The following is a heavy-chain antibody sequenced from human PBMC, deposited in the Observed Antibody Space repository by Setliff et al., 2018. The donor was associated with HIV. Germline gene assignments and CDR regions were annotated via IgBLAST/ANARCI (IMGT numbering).Heavy chain of an antibody. CDR3: ARSPSYRSSWEYYFDY. V-gene: IGHV4-61*01. Sequence: PSETLSLTCTVSGGSISSGSYYWNWLRQTPGKGLEWIGYIYTSRGTNYNHSLRTRVIISVDTSNQFSLKLSSVTAADAAVYYCARSPSYRSSWEYYFDYWGQGILVTVSS. D-gene: IGHD6-13*01. CDR2: IYTSRGT. J-gene: IGHJ4*02. CDR1: GGSISSGSYY.